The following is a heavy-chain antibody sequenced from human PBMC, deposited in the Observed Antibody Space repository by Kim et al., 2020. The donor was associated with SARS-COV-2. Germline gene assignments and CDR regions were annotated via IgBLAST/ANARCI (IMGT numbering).Heavy chain of an antibody. CDR3: ARHLRGDKCYYDY. J-gene: IGHJ4*03. Sequence: SETLSLTCSVSGGSIITSSYYWAWVRQPSGKGLEWIGSISSNGTTYYNSSLRSRVTMEVDTSTNQFSLKVTSVTAADTAVYYCARHLRGDKCYYDYWG. CDR2: ISSNGTT. D-gene: IGHD3-3*01. V-gene: IGHV4-39*01. CDR1: GGSIITSSYY.